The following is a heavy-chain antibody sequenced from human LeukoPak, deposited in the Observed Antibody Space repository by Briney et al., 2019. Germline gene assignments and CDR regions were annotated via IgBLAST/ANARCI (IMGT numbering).Heavy chain of an antibody. J-gene: IGHJ4*02. CDR1: GYTFTSYA. V-gene: IGHV1-46*01. CDR2: INPSGGST. Sequence: GASVKVSCKASGYTFTSYAMHWVRQAPGQRLEWMGIINPSGGSTSYAQKFQGRVTMTRDTSTSTVYMELSSLRSEDTAVYYCARGRAGQTYYDFWSGYYPEFGFWGQGTLVTVSS. CDR3: ARGRAGQTYYDFWSGYYPEFGF. D-gene: IGHD3-3*01.